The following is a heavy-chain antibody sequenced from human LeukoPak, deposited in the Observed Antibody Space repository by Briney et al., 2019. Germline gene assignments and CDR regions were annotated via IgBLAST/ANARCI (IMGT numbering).Heavy chain of an antibody. CDR1: GFTFGDYP. CDR2: ISGDGGSS. D-gene: IGHD1-26*01. Sequence: PGGSLRLSCAASGFTFGDYPMHWVRQAPGKGLEWVSLISGDGGSSFQADSVRGRFTISRDNSKKSLYLQMNSLRSEDTAMYYCARDLGGSGRNWASNWFDPWAREPWSPSPQ. V-gene: IGHV3-43*02. CDR3: ARDLGGSGRNWASNWFDP. J-gene: IGHJ5*02.